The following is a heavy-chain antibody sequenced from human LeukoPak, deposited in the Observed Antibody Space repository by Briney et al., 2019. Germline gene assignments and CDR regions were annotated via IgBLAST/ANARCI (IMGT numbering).Heavy chain of an antibody. CDR1: GFTFSSYW. V-gene: IGHV3-74*01. Sequence: GGSLRLSCAASGFTFSSYWMHWVRQAPGKRLVWVSRINWDASSISYADSVRGRFAISKDNAKNTLLLQMNSLGAEDTAVYYCARGDYGDYVRANDAFDIWGQGTMVTVSS. CDR2: INWDASSI. J-gene: IGHJ3*02. CDR3: ARGDYGDYVRANDAFDI. D-gene: IGHD4-17*01.